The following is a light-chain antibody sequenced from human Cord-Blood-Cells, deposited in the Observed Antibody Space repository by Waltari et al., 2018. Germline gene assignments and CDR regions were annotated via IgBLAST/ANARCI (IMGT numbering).Light chain of an antibody. J-gene: IGLJ2*01. Sequence: QSALTQPASVSGSPGQSITISCTGTSSDVGSYNLFSLYQQQPGKAPKLRIYEGSKRPSGVSNRFSGSKSGNTASLTISGLQAEDEADYYCCSYAGSSTYVVFGGGTKLTVL. V-gene: IGLV2-23*01. CDR1: SSDVGSYNL. CDR3: CSYAGSSTYVV. CDR2: EGS.